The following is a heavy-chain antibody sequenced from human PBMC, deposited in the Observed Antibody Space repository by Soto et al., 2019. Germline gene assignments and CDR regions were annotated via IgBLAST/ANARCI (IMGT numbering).Heavy chain of an antibody. Sequence: PGESLKISCKGSGYSFAGYWITWVRQKPGKGLEWMGRIDPSDSQTYYSPSFRGHVTISATKSITTVFLQWSSLRASDTAMYYCARQIYNSDTGPNFQYYFDSWGQGTPVTVSS. CDR1: GYSFAGYW. D-gene: IGHD3-22*01. CDR2: IDPSDSQT. V-gene: IGHV5-10-1*01. CDR3: ARQIYNSDTGPNFQYYFDS. J-gene: IGHJ4*02.